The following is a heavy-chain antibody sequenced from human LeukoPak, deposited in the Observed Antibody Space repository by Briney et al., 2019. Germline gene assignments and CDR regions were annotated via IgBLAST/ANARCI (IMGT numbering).Heavy chain of an antibody. J-gene: IGHJ4*02. Sequence: ASVKVSCKASGGTFSSYAISWVRQAPGQGLEWMGGIIPIFGTANYAQKFQGRVTITADESTSTAYMELSSLRSEDTAVYYCAKDNRHYDSSGYYYGDGRASAFDYWGQGTLVTVSS. CDR3: AKDNRHYDSSGYYYGDGRASAFDY. CDR1: GGTFSSYA. D-gene: IGHD3-22*01. CDR2: IIPIFGTA. V-gene: IGHV1-69*13.